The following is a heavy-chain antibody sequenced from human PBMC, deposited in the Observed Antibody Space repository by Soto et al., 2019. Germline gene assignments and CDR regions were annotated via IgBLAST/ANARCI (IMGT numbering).Heavy chain of an antibody. V-gene: IGHV1-69*13. D-gene: IGHD1-1*01. CDR1: GGTFTNYA. Sequence: VQLVQSGAEVKKPGSSVKVSCKAYGGTFTNYAFSWVRQAPGQGLEWLAGIIPIFGTADYAQKFQGRVTITADEPTSTVHMELSSLRSDDTAVYDCGSWLKEGGIGGNYSYGMHVWGLGPTVTVSS. CDR3: GSWLKEGGIGGNYSYGMHV. CDR2: IIPIFGTA. J-gene: IGHJ6*02.